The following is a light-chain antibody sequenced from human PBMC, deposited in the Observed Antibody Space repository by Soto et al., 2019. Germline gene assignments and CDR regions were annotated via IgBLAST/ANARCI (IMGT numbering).Light chain of an antibody. Sequence: DIGISHSASNLAAPEGGRATDSCRVSQSSRSWLAWYQQKPGKAPKLLIYRASTLESGVPSRFSGSGSGTEFTLTISSLQPDEFATYYCQRYISVSLLTVGGGTKVDI. CDR2: RAS. CDR1: QSSRSW. CDR3: QRYISVSLLT. J-gene: IGKJ4*01. V-gene: IGKV1-5*03.